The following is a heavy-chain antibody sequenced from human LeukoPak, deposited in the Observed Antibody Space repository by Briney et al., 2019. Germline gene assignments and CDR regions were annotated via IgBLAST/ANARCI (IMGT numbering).Heavy chain of an antibody. CDR2: IYYSGST. CDR1: GGSISSSSYY. J-gene: IGHJ4*02. D-gene: IGHD3-22*01. Sequence: SETLSLTCTVSGGSISSSSYYWGWIRQPPGKGLEWIGSIYYSGSTYYNPSLKSRVTISVDTSKNQFSLKLSSVTAADTAVYYSARRGHYYDPQLDYWGQGTLVTVSS. V-gene: IGHV4-39*01. CDR3: ARRGHYYDPQLDY.